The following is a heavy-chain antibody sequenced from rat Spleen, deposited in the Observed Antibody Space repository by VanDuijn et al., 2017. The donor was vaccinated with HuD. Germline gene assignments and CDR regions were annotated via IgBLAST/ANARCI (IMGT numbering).Heavy chain of an antibody. CDR1: GFSLTDYS. V-gene: IGHV2S63*01. D-gene: IGHD1-12*02. CDR3: TRDPRDYDGTYTFDY. J-gene: IGHJ2*01. Sequence: EVQLKESGPGLVQPSQTLSLTCTVSGFSLTDYSVHWVRQPPGEGLEWMGLMWSGGSTVYNSILKSRLSISRDTSKSQVFLKMNSLQTEDTAIYYCTRDPRDYDGTYTFDYWGQGVMVTVSS. CDR2: MWSGGST.